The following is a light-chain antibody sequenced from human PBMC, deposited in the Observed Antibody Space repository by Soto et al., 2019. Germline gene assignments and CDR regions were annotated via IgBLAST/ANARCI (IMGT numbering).Light chain of an antibody. CDR1: QSVSSSY. CDR3: QQYGSSYT. Sequence: EIVLTQSPGTLSLSPGERATLSCRASQSVSSSYLAWYQQKPGQAPRLLIYGASSRATGIQDRFSGSWSGTDFNLTISRLEPEDFAVYYCQQYGSSYTFGQGTKLEIK. V-gene: IGKV3-20*01. J-gene: IGKJ2*01. CDR2: GAS.